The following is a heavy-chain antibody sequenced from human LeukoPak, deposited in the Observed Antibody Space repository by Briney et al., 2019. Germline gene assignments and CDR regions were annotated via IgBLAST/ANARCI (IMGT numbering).Heavy chain of an antibody. CDR2: MYSGGST. Sequence: SGGSLRLSCAASGFTVSSYYMTWDRQAPGKGLEWVSVMYSGGSTYYADSVKGRVAISRDNSQNTVFLQMNSVRVEDTAVYYCARSYSNHLFGMDVWGQGTAVTVSS. CDR3: ARSYSNHLFGMDV. CDR1: GFTVSSYY. J-gene: IGHJ6*02. D-gene: IGHD4-11*01. V-gene: IGHV3-66*01.